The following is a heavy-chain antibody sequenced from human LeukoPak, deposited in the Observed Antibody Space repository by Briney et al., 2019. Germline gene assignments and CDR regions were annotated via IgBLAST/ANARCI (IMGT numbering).Heavy chain of an antibody. J-gene: IGHJ4*02. CDR1: GFTFSSYS. V-gene: IGHV3-74*01. CDR2: INSDGSST. CDR3: ASGSRRDGYNFVTD. D-gene: IGHD5-24*01. Sequence: GGSLRLSCAASGFTFSSYSMNWVRQAPGKGLVWVSRINSDGSSTSYADSVKGRFTISRDNAKNTLYLQMNSLRAEDTAVYYCASGSRRDGYNFVTDWGQGTLVTVSS.